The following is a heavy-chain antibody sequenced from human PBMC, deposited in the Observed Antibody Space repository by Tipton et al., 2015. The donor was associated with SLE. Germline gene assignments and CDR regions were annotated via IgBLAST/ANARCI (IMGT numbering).Heavy chain of an antibody. J-gene: IGHJ6*03. CDR1: GGSFSGNY. Sequence: GLVKPSETLSLTCAVYGGSFSGNYWSWIRQPPGKGLEWIGEINHSGSTNYNPSLESRVTISVDTSKNQFSLNLRSVTAADTAVYYCTFAPGYYYMDVWGKGTTVTVSS. V-gene: IGHV4-34*03. D-gene: IGHD2/OR15-2a*01. CDR2: INHSGST. CDR3: TFAPGYYYMDV.